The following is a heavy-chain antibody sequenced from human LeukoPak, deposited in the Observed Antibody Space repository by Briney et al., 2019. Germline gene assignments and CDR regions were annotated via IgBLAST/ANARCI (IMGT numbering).Heavy chain of an antibody. J-gene: IGHJ4*02. CDR1: GLIVSSNY. CDR3: AKEGSSTWLCDY. CDR2: IHSGGST. D-gene: IGHD2-2*01. V-gene: IGHV3-53*01. Sequence: GGSLRLSCSPSGLIVSSNYMSWVRQAPGKGLECVSFIHSGGSTYYADSVKGRFTISRDNSQKTVYLQMSRLRAEDTALYYCAKEGSSTWLCDYWGQGTLVTVSS.